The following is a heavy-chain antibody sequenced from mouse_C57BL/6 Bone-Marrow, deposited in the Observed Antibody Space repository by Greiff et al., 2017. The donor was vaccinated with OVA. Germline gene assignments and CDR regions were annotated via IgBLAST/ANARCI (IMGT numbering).Heavy chain of an antibody. V-gene: IGHV5-4*01. J-gene: IGHJ1*03. Sequence: EVQLVESGGGLVKPGGSLKLSCAASGFTFSSYAMSWVRQTPEKRLEWVATISDGGSYTYYPDNVKGRFTISRDNAKNNLYLQMSHLKYEDTAMYYCARRGSSEGDFDVWGTGTTVTVSS. CDR1: GFTFSSYA. CDR2: ISDGGSYT. CDR3: ARRGSSEGDFDV. D-gene: IGHD1-1*01.